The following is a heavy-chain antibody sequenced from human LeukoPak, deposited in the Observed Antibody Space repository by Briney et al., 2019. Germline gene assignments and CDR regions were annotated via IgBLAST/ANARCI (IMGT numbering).Heavy chain of an antibody. Sequence: ASVKVSCKASGFTFTGYYMHWVRQAPGQGLEWMGWINPNSGGTNYAQKFQGRVTMTRDTSISTAYMELSRLRSDDTAVYYCARDHPYGDYYFDYWGQGTLVTVSS. D-gene: IGHD4-17*01. CDR1: GFTFTGYY. V-gene: IGHV1-2*02. CDR3: ARDHPYGDYYFDY. CDR2: INPNSGGT. J-gene: IGHJ4*02.